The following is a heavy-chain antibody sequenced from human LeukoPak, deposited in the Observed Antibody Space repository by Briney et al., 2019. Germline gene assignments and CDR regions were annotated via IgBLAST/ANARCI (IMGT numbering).Heavy chain of an antibody. J-gene: IGHJ4*02. CDR2: INHSGST. CDR3: ARAPGDPRDFRFDY. D-gene: IGHD3-10*01. Sequence: SETLSLTCAVYGGSFSGYYWSWIRQPPGKGLEWIGEINHSGSTNYNPSLKSRVTISVDTSKNQFSLKLSSVTAADTAVYYCARAPGDPRDFRFDYWGQGTLVTVSS. CDR1: GGSFSGYY. V-gene: IGHV4-34*01.